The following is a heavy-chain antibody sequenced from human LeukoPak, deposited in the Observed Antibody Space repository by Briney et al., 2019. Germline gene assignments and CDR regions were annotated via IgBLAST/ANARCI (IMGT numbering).Heavy chain of an antibody. D-gene: IGHD2-21*02. CDR3: AKMEVVTADDKYFQY. CDR1: GFTFSSYR. CDR2: INSDGSST. J-gene: IGHJ1*01. Sequence: PGGSLRLSCAASGFTFSSYRMHWVRQAPGKGLVWVSRINSDGSSTNYADSVKGRFTISRDNAKNTLYLQMNSLRAEDTAVYYCAKMEVVTADDKYFQYWGQGTLVTVSS. V-gene: IGHV3-74*01.